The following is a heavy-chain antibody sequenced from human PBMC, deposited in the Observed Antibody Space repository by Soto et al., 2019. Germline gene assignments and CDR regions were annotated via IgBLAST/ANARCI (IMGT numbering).Heavy chain of an antibody. CDR1: GYSLSDNQ. CDR3: ARKHSLDYIRWGLDP. V-gene: IGHV1-2*02. J-gene: IGHJ5*02. Sequence: ASVKVSCKASGYSLSDNQIHWLRRAPGQGLVWMGRINPKSDDTNCAQKFQGRVTMTRDTSIDTAYLELTGLTSDDTAIYYCARKHSLDYIRWGLDPWGQGTLVTVSS. D-gene: IGHD4-4*01. CDR2: INPKSDDT.